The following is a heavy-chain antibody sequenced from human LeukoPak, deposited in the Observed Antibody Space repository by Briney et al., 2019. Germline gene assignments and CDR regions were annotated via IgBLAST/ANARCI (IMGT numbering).Heavy chain of an antibody. CDR3: ASSRSGELVYYGMDV. D-gene: IGHD3-16*01. J-gene: IGHJ6*02. CDR1: GFTFSSFG. V-gene: IGHV3-21*01. CDR2: ISTSSSHL. Sequence: SGGSLSLSCAASGFTFSSFGMNWARQVPGGGLEWVSSISTSSSHLYYADSVRGRFTISRDNAKNSLYLQMNSLRAEDTAVYYCASSRSGELVYYGMDVWGQGTTVTVSS.